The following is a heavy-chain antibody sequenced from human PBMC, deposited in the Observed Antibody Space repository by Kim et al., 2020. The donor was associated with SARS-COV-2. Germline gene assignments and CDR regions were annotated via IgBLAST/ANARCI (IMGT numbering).Heavy chain of an antibody. V-gene: IGHV1-18*01. CDR3: ARDGSGAILRYFDWGSYGMDV. CDR2: ISAYNGNT. J-gene: IGHJ6*02. Sequence: ASVKVSCKASGYTFTSYGISWVRQAPGQGLEWMGWISAYNGNTNYAQKLQGRVTMTTDTSTSTAYMELRSLRSDDTAVYYCARDGSGAILRYFDWGSYGMDVWGQGTTVTVSS. CDR1: GYTFTSYG. D-gene: IGHD3-9*01.